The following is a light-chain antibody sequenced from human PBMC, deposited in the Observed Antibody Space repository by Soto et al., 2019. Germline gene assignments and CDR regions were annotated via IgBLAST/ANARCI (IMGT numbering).Light chain of an antibody. CDR2: EVS. CDR3: SSYAGSNNSYV. CDR1: SSDVGGYNY. J-gene: IGLJ1*01. Sequence: QSVLTQPPSASGSPGQSVTISCTGTSSDVGGYNYVSWYQQHPGKAPKLMIYEVSKRPSGVPDRFSGSKSGNTASLTVSGLQVEDEADYYCSSYAGSNNSYVFGTGTKVTVL. V-gene: IGLV2-8*01.